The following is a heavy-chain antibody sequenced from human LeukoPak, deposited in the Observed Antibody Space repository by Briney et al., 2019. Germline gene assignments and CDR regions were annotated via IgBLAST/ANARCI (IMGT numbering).Heavy chain of an antibody. V-gene: IGHV3-66*01. J-gene: IGHJ4*02. CDR3: ARGQLERRGDFDY. CDR1: GFTGSSNY. D-gene: IGHD1-1*01. CDR2: IYSGGST. Sequence: GGSLRLSCAASGFTGSSNYMSWVRQAPGKGLEWVSVIYSGGSTYYADSVKGRFTISRDNSKNTLYFQMNSLRAEDTAVYYCARGQLERRGDFDYWGQGTLVTVSS.